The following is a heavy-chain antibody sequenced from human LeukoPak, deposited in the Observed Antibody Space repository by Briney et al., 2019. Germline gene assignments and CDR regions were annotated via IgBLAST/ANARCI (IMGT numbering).Heavy chain of an antibody. J-gene: IGHJ4*02. V-gene: IGHV3-23*01. CDR2: ISGSGGRT. Sequence: GGSLRLSCAASGFTFSSYAMSWVRQAPGKGLEWVSSISGSGGRTYYADSVKGRFTISRDNSKNTLYLQMNSLRAEDTAIYYCAKEYTGTFSPFPSYFDNWGQGTLVTVSS. CDR3: AKEYTGTFSPFPSYFDN. CDR1: GFTFSSYA. D-gene: IGHD1-26*01.